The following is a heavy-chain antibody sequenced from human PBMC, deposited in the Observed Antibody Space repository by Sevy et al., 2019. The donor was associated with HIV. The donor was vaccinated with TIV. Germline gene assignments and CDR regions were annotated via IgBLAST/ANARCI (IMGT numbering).Heavy chain of an antibody. CDR2: ISGSGGST. J-gene: IGHJ4*02. D-gene: IGHD3-22*01. V-gene: IGHV3-23*01. CDR1: GFTFSSYA. Sequence: GGSLRLSCAASGFTFSSYAMSWVRQAPGKGLEWVSAISGSGGSTYYVDSVKGRFTISRDNSKNTLYLQMNSLRAEDTAVYYCATESLDNGIVGQFDYWGQGTLVTVSS. CDR3: ATESLDNGIVGQFDY.